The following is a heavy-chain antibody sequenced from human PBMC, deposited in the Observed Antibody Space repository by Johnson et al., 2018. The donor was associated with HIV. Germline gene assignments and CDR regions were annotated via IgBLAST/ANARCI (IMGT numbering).Heavy chain of an antibody. Sequence: GGGVVQPGRSLRLSCAASGFTFSSYAMHWVRQAPGKGLEWVAVISYDGSNKYYADSVKGRFTIYRDNSKNTLYLQMNSLRAEDTAVYYCARVKGAFDIWCQGTMVTVSS. CDR1: GFTFSSYA. CDR3: ARVKGAFDI. CDR2: ISYDGSNK. J-gene: IGHJ3*02. V-gene: IGHV3-30-3*01.